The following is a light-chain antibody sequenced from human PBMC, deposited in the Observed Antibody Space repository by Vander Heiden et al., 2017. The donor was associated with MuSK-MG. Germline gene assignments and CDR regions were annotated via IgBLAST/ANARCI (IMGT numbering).Light chain of an antibody. Sequence: QSALTQPASVSGSPGQSITISCTGTSSDVGSYNPVSWYQQHPGKGPKLMIYEGSKRPSGVSNRFSGSKSGNTASLTISGLQAEDEADYYCCSYAGSSTFVLFGGGTKLTVL. CDR2: EGS. CDR3: CSYAGSSTFVL. V-gene: IGLV2-23*01. CDR1: SSDVGSYNP. J-gene: IGLJ2*01.